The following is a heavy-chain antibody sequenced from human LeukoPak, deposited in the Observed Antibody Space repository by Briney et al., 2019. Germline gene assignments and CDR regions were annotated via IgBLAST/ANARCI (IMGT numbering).Heavy chain of an antibody. V-gene: IGHV3-23*01. CDR2: IDGDSPTT. D-gene: IGHD1-26*01. Sequence: PGGSLRLSCAASGFTFSNYAMSWVRQAPGKGLEWVSVIDGDSPTTGYAESVKGRFTISRDNSMNTLFLQMNSLRAEDTAVYYCARDDSGSYDYWGQGTLVTVSS. J-gene: IGHJ4*02. CDR3: ARDDSGSYDY. CDR1: GFTFSNYA.